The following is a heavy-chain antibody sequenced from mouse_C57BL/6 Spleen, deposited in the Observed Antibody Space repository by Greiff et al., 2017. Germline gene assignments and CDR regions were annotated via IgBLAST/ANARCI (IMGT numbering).Heavy chain of an antibody. CDR3: AREWREAMDD. CDR1: GYSITSGYY. Sequence: DVQLQESGPGLVKPSQSLSLTCSVTGYSITSGYYWNWIRQFPGNKLEWMGYISYDGSNNYNPSLKNRISITRDTSKNQFFLKLNSVTTEDTATYYCAREWREAMDDWGQGTSVTVSS. CDR2: ISYDGSN. V-gene: IGHV3-6*01. J-gene: IGHJ4*01.